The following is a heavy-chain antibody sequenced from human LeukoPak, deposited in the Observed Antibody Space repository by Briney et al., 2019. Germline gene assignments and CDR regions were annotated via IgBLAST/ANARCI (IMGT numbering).Heavy chain of an antibody. CDR1: GYTFTSYG. CDR3: ARDYYDTIGSEYDTFTI. V-gene: IGHV1-18*01. CDR2: ISTRDGRR. Sequence: GASVKVSCKAYGYTFTSYGISWVRQAPGQGLEWMGWISTRDGRRNFAKNVQGRVTLTTDTSTSTVYMELTRLTSADTALSYCARDYYDTIGSEYDTFTIWGQGTMVTVYS. J-gene: IGHJ3*02. D-gene: IGHD3-16*01.